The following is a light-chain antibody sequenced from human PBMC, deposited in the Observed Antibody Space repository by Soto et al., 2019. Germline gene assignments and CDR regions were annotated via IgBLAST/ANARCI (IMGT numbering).Light chain of an antibody. CDR2: AAS. Sequence: DIQMSQSPSTLSGTVGDRVTITCRASQGITSDLGWYQQKPGKAPKLLIYAASSLQSGVPSRFSGSGSGTDFTLTISSLQPEDFATYYCQQSYSTPLITFGQGTRLENK. J-gene: IGKJ5*01. CDR1: QGITSD. V-gene: IGKV1-39*01. CDR3: QQSYSTPLIT.